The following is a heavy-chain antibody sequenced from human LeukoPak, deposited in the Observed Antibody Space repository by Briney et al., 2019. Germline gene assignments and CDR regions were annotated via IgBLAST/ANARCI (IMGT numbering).Heavy chain of an antibody. CDR3: ARKVVVWQQLARSYYMDV. CDR2: IYHSGST. D-gene: IGHD6-13*01. V-gene: IGHV4-38-2*02. CDR1: GYSISSGYY. J-gene: IGHJ6*03. Sequence: PSETLSLTCTVSGYSISSGYYWGWIRQPPGKGLEWIGSIYHSGSTYYNPSLKSRVTISVDTSKNQFSLKLSSVTAADTAVYYCARKVVVWQQLARSYYMDVWGKGTTVTVSS.